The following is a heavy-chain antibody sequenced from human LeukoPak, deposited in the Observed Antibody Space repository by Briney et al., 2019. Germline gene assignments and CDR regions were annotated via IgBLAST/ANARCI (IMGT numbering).Heavy chain of an antibody. J-gene: IGHJ3*02. V-gene: IGHV3-30-3*01. CDR3: ASGRRYGQVDAFDI. D-gene: IGHD1-26*01. CDR2: ISYDGSNK. CDR1: GFTFSSYA. Sequence: PGRSLRLSCAASGFTFSSYAMHWVRQAPGKRLEWVAVISYDGSNKYYADSVKGRFTISRDNSKNTLYLQTNSMRAEDTAVYYCASGRRYGQVDAFDIWGQGTMVTVSS.